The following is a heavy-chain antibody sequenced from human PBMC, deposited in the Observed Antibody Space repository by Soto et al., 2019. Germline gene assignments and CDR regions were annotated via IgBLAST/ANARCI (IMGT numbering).Heavy chain of an antibody. V-gene: IGHV4-4*02. Sequence: SETLSLTCAVSGGSISSSNLWSWVRQPPGKGLEWIGEIYHSGSTNYNPSLESRVTISVDKSKNQFSLKLSSVTAADTAVYYCARGPAPGSYPGDAFDIWGQGTMVTVSS. CDR3: ARGPAPGSYPGDAFDI. J-gene: IGHJ3*02. CDR2: IYHSGST. CDR1: GGSISSSNL. D-gene: IGHD1-26*01.